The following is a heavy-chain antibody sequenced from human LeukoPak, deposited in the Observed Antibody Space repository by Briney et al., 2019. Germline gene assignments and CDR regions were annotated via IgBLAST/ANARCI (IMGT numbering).Heavy chain of an antibody. D-gene: IGHD3-10*01. J-gene: IGHJ4*02. CDR1: GFAFSSYS. CDR2: VSSSSSYS. V-gene: IGHV3-21*01. CDR3: AREEPSYGSGSLGY. Sequence: PGGSLRLSCAASGFAFSSYSMNWVRQAPGKGLEWVSYVSSSSSYSSYADSVKGRFTISRDNAKNSLYLRMNSLRAEDTAVYYCAREEPSYGSGSLGYWGQGTLVTVSS.